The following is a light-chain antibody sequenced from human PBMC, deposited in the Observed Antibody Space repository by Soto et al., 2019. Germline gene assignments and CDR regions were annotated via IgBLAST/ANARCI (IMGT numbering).Light chain of an antibody. J-gene: IGKJ3*01. V-gene: IGKV3-11*01. Sequence: EIVLTQSPATLSLSPGERATLSCRASQSVSNYLAWYQQKSGQTPRLLIYDASNRATGIQARFSGSGSGTDFTLTISSLEPGDFAVYYCQHRSKWLGTFGPGTKVDIK. CDR2: DAS. CDR3: QHRSKWLGT. CDR1: QSVSNY.